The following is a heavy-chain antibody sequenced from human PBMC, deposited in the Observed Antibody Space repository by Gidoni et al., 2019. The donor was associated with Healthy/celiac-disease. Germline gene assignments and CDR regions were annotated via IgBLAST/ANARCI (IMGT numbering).Heavy chain of an antibody. J-gene: IGHJ6*02. CDR2: IYSGGST. Sequence: EVQLVESGGGLIQPGGSLRLSCAASGFTVSRNYMSWVRQAPGKGLEWVSVIYSGGSTYYADSVKGRFTISRDNSKNTLYLQMNSLRAEDTAVYYCARPSDGGNSGVAPYYYYGMDVWGQGTTVTVSS. CDR3: ARPSDGGNSGVAPYYYYGMDV. V-gene: IGHV3-53*01. CDR1: GFTVSRNY. D-gene: IGHD2-21*02.